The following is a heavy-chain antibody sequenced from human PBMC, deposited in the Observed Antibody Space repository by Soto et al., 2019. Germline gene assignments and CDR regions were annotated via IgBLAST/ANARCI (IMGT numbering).Heavy chain of an antibody. J-gene: IGHJ3*02. V-gene: IGHV3-7*04. D-gene: IGHD1-26*01. Sequence: AGGSLRLSCAASGFTFSDYYMSWIRQAPGKGLEWVANIKEDGSYRHYVDSVKGRFTISRDNARRLLYLQMDSLRAEDTAVYYCARESIVGRADDASDIWGQGTMVTVSS. CDR1: GFTFSDYY. CDR3: ARESIVGRADDASDI. CDR2: IKEDGSYR.